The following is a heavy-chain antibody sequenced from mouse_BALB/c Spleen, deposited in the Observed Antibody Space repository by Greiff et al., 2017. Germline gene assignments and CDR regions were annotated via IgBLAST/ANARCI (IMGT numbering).Heavy chain of an antibody. CDR3: ASEPKIYYDYDGFAY. CDR1: GFNIKDTY. D-gene: IGHD2-4*01. Sequence: EVQIQQSGAELVKPGASVKLSCTASGFNIKDTYMHWVKQRPEQGLEWIGRIDPANGNTKYDPKFQGKATITADTSSNTAYLQLSSLTSEDTAVYYCASEPKIYYDYDGFAYWGQGTLVTVSA. J-gene: IGHJ3*01. V-gene: IGHV14-3*02. CDR2: IDPANGNT.